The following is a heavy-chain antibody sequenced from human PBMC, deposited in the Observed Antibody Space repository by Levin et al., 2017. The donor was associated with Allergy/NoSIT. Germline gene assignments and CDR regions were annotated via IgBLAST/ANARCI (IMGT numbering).Heavy chain of an antibody. D-gene: IGHD4-17*01. J-gene: IGHJ4*02. CDR1: GGSISSYY. V-gene: IGHV4-59*01. CDR2: IYYSGST. Sequence: SQTLSLTCTVSGGSISSYYWSWIRQPPGKGLEWIGYIYYSGSTNYNPSLKSRVTISVDSSKNQFSLKLSSVTAADTAVYYCARGQTTVTVRFDYWGQGTLVTVST. CDR3: ARGQTTVTVRFDY.